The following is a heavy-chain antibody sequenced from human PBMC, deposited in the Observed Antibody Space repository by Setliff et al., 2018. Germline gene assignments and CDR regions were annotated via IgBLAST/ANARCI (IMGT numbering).Heavy chain of an antibody. D-gene: IGHD5-18*01. J-gene: IGHJ4*02. CDR1: GGSISRGSYD. CDR3: ARGGYSYGLGGFPLDY. CDR2: IYTSGST. Sequence: SETLSLTCTVSGGSISRGSYDWSWIRQPAGKGLEWIGRIYTSGSTNYNPSLKSRVTISVDTSKNQFSLKLSSVTAAGTAVYYCARGGYSYGLGGFPLDYWGQGTLVTVSS. V-gene: IGHV4-61*02.